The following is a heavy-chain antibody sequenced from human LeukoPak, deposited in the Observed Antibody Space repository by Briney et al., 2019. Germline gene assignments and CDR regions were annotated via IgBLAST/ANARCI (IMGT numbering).Heavy chain of an antibody. Sequence: GGSLRLSCAASGFAFSKYTMNWVRQAPGKGLEWVSYISSSGSTIYYADSVKGRFTISRDNAKNSLYLQMNSLRAEDTAVYYCAREKLLWFGTLDYWGQGTLVTVSS. V-gene: IGHV3-48*03. CDR3: AREKLLWFGTLDY. D-gene: IGHD3-10*01. CDR1: GFAFSKYT. CDR2: ISSSGSTI. J-gene: IGHJ4*02.